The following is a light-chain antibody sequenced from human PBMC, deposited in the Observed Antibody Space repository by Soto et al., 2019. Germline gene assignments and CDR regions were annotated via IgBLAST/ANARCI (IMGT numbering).Light chain of an antibody. Sequence: QSVLTQPASVSGSPGQSITISCTGTSSDVGGYNYVSWYQQHAGKAPKLMIFDVSDRPSGVSNRFSGSKSGNTASLTISGLQAEDEADYYCSSYTRSSTRVFGGGTKLTVL. CDR2: DVS. V-gene: IGLV2-14*01. J-gene: IGLJ2*01. CDR3: SSYTRSSTRV. CDR1: SSDVGGYNY.